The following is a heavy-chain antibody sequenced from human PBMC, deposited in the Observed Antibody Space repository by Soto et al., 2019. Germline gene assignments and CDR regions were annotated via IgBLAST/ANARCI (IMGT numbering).Heavy chain of an antibody. CDR3: ARSDYGHYYYYGMDV. J-gene: IGHJ6*02. CDR1: GGSIISGGYY. CDR2: IYYSGST. V-gene: IGHV4-31*03. D-gene: IGHD4-17*01. Sequence: SETLSLTCTVSGGSIISGGYYWSWIRQDPGKGLEWIGYIYYSGSTYYNPSLKSRVTISVDTSKNQFSLKLSSVTAADTAVYYCARSDYGHYYYYGMDVWGHGTTVTVSS.